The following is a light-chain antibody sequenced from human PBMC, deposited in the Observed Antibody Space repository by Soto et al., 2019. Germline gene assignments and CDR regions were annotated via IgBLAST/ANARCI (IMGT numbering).Light chain of an antibody. CDR2: GAS. Sequence: EIVMTQSPATMSVSPGERATLSCRASQSMGSNVAWYQQKPGQAPRLLIYGASTRAAGIPARFSGSGSGTDFTLTISRLEPEDFAVYYCQQYGSSQNTFGQGTRLEIK. J-gene: IGKJ5*01. V-gene: IGKV3-15*01. CDR3: QQYGSSQNT. CDR1: QSMGSN.